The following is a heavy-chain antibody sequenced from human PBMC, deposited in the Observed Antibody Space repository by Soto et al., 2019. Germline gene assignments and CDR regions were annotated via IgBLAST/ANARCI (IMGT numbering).Heavy chain of an antibody. J-gene: IGHJ3*02. V-gene: IGHV1-3*01. CDR1: GYTFTSHI. CDR3: ARDHGAVADDAFDM. D-gene: IGHD6-19*01. Sequence: QVQLVQSGAEVKKPGASVKVSCKASGYTFTSHIMHWVRQAPGQRLEWMGWINADNGNTKYPQQLQGRVTITRDTSASTAYMELSSLRSEDTAVYYCARDHGAVADDAFDMWGQGTMVTVSS. CDR2: INADNGNT.